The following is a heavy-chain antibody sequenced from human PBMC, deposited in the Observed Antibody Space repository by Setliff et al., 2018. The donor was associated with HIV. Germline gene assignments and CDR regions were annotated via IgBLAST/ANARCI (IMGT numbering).Heavy chain of an antibody. CDR2: IYPGDSHT. CDR1: GYSFTSYW. D-gene: IGHD2-21*02. CDR3: TRHILAYCAGDCYPLDY. J-gene: IGHJ4*02. Sequence: GESLKISCKGSGYSFTSYWIAWVRQMPGKGLEWMGIIYPGDSHTRYSPSFQGQVTFSADKSISTAYLQWSCLKASDTAIYYCTRHILAYCAGDCYPLDYWGQGTLVTVS. V-gene: IGHV5-51*01.